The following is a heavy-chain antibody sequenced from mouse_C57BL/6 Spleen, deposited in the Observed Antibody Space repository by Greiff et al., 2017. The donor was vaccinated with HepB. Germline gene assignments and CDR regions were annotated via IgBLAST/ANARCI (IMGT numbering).Heavy chain of an antibody. CDR3: ARVYYGDNWYFDV. Sequence: VQLQQSGPGLVKPSQSLSLTCSVTGYSITSGYYWNWIRQFPGNKLEWMGYISYDGSNNYNPSLKNRISITRDTSKNQFFLKLNSVTTEDTATYYCARVYYGDNWYFDVWGTGTTVTVSS. V-gene: IGHV3-6*01. J-gene: IGHJ1*03. D-gene: IGHD1-1*01. CDR1: GYSITSGYY. CDR2: ISYDGSN.